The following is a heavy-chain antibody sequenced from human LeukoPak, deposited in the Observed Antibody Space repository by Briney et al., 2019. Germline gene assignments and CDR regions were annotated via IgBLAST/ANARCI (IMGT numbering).Heavy chain of an antibody. CDR1: GFSIIDHH. D-gene: IGHD4-17*01. J-gene: IGHJ4*02. V-gene: IGHV3-30-3*01. CDR2: ISFDGGNK. Sequence: GGSLRLSCAGAGFSIIDHHMDWVRQAPGEGLEWLAVISFDGGNKNYADSVKARFTISRDNSKDTLYLQVNSLRAEDTAVYYCARDRYGDYGREIDYWGQGTLVTVSS. CDR3: ARDRYGDYGREIDY.